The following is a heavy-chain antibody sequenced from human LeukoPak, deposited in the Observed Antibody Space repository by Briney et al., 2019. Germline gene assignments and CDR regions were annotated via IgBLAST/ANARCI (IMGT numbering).Heavy chain of an antibody. D-gene: IGHD6-13*01. Sequence: GGSLRLSCAASGFTFSDYYMIWIRQAPGKGLECVSYISSSGRNIYYADSVKGRFTISRDNAKNSLYLQMNSLRAEDTAVYYCARLLQGGSSSWELYYYYYYMDVWGKGTTVTISS. CDR3: ARLLQGGSSSWELYYYYYYMDV. CDR1: GFTFSDYY. V-gene: IGHV3-11*04. J-gene: IGHJ6*03. CDR2: ISSSGRNI.